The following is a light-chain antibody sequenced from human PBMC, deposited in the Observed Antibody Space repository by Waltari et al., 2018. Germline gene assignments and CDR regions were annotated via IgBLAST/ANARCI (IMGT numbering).Light chain of an antibody. J-gene: IGLJ3*02. CDR2: NYV. Sequence: QSVLSQPPSASGTPGQTITISCSGTSSSIESNTVSWFQQFPGTAPKLLIHNYVVRPSGGPDRFSGSKSGTSASLAISGLQSGDEADYYCAAWDDSLNEWVFGGGTRLAVL. CDR1: SSSIESNT. V-gene: IGLV1-44*01. CDR3: AAWDDSLNEWV.